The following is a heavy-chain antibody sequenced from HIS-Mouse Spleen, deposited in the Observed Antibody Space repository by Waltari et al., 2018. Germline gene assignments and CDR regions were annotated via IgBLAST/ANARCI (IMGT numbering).Heavy chain of an antibody. V-gene: IGHV4-39*07. CDR1: GGSISSSSYY. CDR3: AREIPYSSSWYDWYFDL. J-gene: IGHJ2*01. CDR2: IYYSGST. Sequence: QLQLQESGPGLVKPSETLSLTCTVSGGSISSSSYYWGWIRQPPWKGLEWIGSIYYSGSTYYNPARKSRVTISVDTSKNQFSLKLSSVTAADTAVYYCAREIPYSSSWYDWYFDLWGRGTLVTVSS. D-gene: IGHD6-13*01.